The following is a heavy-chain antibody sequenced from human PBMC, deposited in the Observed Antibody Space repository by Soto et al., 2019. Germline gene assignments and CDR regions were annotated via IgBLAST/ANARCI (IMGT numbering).Heavy chain of an antibody. CDR1: GFTFSSYG. CDR3: AKDLAPSYYDFWSGYPIDY. J-gene: IGHJ4*02. Sequence: QVQLVESGGGVVQPGRSLRLSCAASGFTFSSYGMHWVRQAPGKGLEWVAVISYDGSNKYYADSVKGRFTISRDNSKNTLYLQMNSLRAEDTAVYYCAKDLAPSYYDFWSGYPIDYWGQGTLVTVSS. V-gene: IGHV3-30*18. CDR2: ISYDGSNK. D-gene: IGHD3-3*01.